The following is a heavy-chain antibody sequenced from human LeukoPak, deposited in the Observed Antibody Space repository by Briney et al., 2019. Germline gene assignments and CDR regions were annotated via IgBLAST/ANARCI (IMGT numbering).Heavy chain of an antibody. CDR3: ARDLASCAGDCYSDGFDY. Sequence: SETLSLTCTVSGYSISSGYYWGWIRQSPGKGLEWIGSIYHGGSTYYNPSLRSRVIVSVDTSKNHFSLKMSSVTAADTAVYYCARDLASCAGDCYSDGFDYWGQGTLVTVSS. CDR2: IYHGGST. D-gene: IGHD2-21*02. J-gene: IGHJ4*02. V-gene: IGHV4-38-2*02. CDR1: GYSISSGYY.